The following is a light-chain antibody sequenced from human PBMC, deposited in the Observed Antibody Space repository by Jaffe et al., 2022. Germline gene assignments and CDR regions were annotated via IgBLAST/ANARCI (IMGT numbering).Light chain of an antibody. V-gene: IGKV3-20*01. CDR3: QQYADSPPEYP. CDR2: GAS. J-gene: IGKJ2*01. Sequence: EIVLTQSPGTLSLSPGERATLSCRASQSLSSTYLNWYHQKPGQAPRLLIYGASRRATGIPDRFSGSGSGTDFTLTISRLEPEDFAVYYCQQYADSPPEYPFGQGTKLEIK. CDR1: QSLSSTY.